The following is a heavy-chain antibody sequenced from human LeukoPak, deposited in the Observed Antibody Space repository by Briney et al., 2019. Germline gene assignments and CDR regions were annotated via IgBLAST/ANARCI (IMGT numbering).Heavy chain of an antibody. D-gene: IGHD5-24*01. CDR2: IYYSGST. Sequence: SETLSLTCTVSGGSISSSSCYWGWIRQPPGKGLEWIGSIYYSGSTYYNPSLKSRVTISVDTSKNQFSLKLSSVTAADTAVYYCARRGDGYNFFDYWGQGTLVTVSS. J-gene: IGHJ4*02. CDR1: GGSISSSSCY. V-gene: IGHV4-39*01. CDR3: ARRGDGYNFFDY.